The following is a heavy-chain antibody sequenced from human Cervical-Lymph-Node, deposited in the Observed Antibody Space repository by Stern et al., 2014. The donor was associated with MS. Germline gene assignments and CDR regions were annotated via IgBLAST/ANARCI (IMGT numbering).Heavy chain of an antibody. CDR3: ARVVSAVAVPGMYWLDP. CDR1: GASITSGSYY. V-gene: IGHV4-61*02. D-gene: IGHD2-2*01. J-gene: IGHJ5*02. CDR2: IYTSGIT. Sequence: QVQLQESGPGLVKPSQTLSLTCAVSGASITSGSYYWTWIRQAAGKRLAWIGRIYTSGITNYNPSRESRVTISLERSRNHVSRKGTSVTAADTAVYYCARVVSAVAVPGMYWLDPWGQGTLVTVSS.